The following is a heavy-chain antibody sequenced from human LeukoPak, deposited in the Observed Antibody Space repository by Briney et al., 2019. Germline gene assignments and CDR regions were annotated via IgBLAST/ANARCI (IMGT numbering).Heavy chain of an antibody. CDR1: GFTFSSYS. CDR2: TRYDGSNK. Sequence: GGSLRLSCAASGFTFSSYSMNWVRQAPGKGLEWVTFTRYDGSNKYYADSVKGRFIISRDNSKNTLYLQMNSLRAEDTAVYYCAKDTVKVTTIRRVPHYMDVWGKGTTVTISS. D-gene: IGHD5-12*01. J-gene: IGHJ6*03. V-gene: IGHV3-30*02. CDR3: AKDTVKVTTIRRVPHYMDV.